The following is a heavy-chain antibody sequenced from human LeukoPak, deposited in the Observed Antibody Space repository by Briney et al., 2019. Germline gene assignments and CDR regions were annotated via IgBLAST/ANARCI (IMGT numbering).Heavy chain of an antibody. CDR1: GFTFSSYA. J-gene: IGHJ4*02. D-gene: IGHD3-22*01. CDR2: ISGSGGGT. V-gene: IGHV3-23*01. Sequence: PGGSLRLPCAASGFTFSSYAMSWVRQAPGKGLEWVSAISGSGGGTYYADSVKGRFTISRDNSKNTLYLQMNSLRAEDTAVYYCAKDYYDSSGLPDYWGQGTLVTVSS. CDR3: AKDYYDSSGLPDY.